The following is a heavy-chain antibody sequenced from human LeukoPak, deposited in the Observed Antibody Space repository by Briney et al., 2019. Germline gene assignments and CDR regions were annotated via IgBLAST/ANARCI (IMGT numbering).Heavy chain of an antibody. CDR3: ARESIAAAADY. CDR2: INPSGGST. CDR1: AYTFTSYY. Sequence: WASVTVSCTASAYTFTSYYMHWVRQAPGQGLEWMGIINPSGGSTIYAQKFQGRVTMTRDMSTSTVYMELSRLRSEDTAVYYCARESIAAAADYWGQGTLVTVSS. D-gene: IGHD6-13*01. V-gene: IGHV1-46*01. J-gene: IGHJ4*02.